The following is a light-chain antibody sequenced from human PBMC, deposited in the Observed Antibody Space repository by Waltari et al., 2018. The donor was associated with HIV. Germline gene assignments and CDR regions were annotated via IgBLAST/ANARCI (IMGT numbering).Light chain of an antibody. CDR1: IGAVTSDHH. CDR2: DTN. J-gene: IGLJ2*01. V-gene: IGLV7-46*01. CDR3: LLFFDGRRV. Sequence: QLAVTQEASMAVSPGGTVIITCGSTIGAVTSDHHPYWFQQKPGQAPTTLIHDTNKRHPWTPARFSGVVIGDKAALTLSDARSEDEAKYYCLLFFDGRRVFGGGTMVTV.